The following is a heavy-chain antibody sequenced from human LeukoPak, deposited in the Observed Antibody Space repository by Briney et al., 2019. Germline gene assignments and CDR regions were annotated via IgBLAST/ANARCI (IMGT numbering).Heavy chain of an antibody. J-gene: IGHJ4*02. CDR3: AALGFGDFSASDN. Sequence: GGSLRLSCAASGFSFNGAWMDWARQVPGKGLEWVGRIKSKVYSATADYAAPVMGRFTISRDDSKSTLYLQMNSLKIEDTAVYYCAALGFGDFSASDNWGQGTLVTVSS. CDR2: IKSKVYSATA. D-gene: IGHD3-10*01. CDR1: GFSFNGAW. V-gene: IGHV3-15*01.